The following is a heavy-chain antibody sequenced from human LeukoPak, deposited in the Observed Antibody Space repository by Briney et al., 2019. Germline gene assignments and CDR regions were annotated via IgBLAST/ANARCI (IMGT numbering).Heavy chain of an antibody. CDR3: AKDGFRYSSSWNTFDY. V-gene: IGHV3-9*01. Sequence: TGRSLRLSCAASGFTFDDYAMHWVRQAPGKGLEWVSGISWNSGSIGYADSVKGRFTISRDNAKNSLYLQMNSLRAEDTALYYCAKDGFRYSSSWNTFDYWGQGTLVTVSS. J-gene: IGHJ4*02. CDR1: GFTFDDYA. D-gene: IGHD6-13*01. CDR2: ISWNSGSI.